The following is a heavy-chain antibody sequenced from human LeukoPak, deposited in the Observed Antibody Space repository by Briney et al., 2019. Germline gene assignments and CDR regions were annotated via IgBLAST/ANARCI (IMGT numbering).Heavy chain of an antibody. Sequence: PGGSLRLSCAVSGFTFSDYYMIWIRQAPGKGLEGVSYISSSGSTIYYADSVKGRFTISRDNAKNSLYLQMNSLRAEDTAVYYCARGRYQLTRGFDYWGQGTLVTVSS. J-gene: IGHJ4*02. CDR1: GFTFSDYY. D-gene: IGHD2-2*01. CDR3: ARGRYQLTRGFDY. CDR2: ISSSGSTI. V-gene: IGHV3-11*04.